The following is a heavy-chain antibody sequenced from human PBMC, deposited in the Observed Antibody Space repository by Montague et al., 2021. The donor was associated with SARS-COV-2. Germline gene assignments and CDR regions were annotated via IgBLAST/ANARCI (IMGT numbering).Heavy chain of an antibody. CDR2: VYYSRGT. J-gene: IGHJ4*02. V-gene: IGHV4-39*01. Sequence: SETLSLTCSVSGVSISSSNYYWGWVRQPPGKGLEWIGSVYYSRGTNYNPSLESRVTMSVDTSKNQFSLRLSSATAADTAVYYCGGGISSWWAVGYWGQGILVTVSS. CDR3: GGGISSWWAVGY. D-gene: IGHD6-13*01. CDR1: GVSISSSNYY.